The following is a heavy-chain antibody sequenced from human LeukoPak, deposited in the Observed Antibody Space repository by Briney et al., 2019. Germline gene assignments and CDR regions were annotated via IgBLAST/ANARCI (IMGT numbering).Heavy chain of an antibody. CDR2: ISGSGGST. CDR3: AKEAVMCTSTSCYDY. J-gene: IGHJ4*02. V-gene: IGHV3-23*01. Sequence: LPGGSLRLSCEGSGFIFSSYAMTWVRQAPGKGLEWVSAISGSGGSTYYADSVKGRFTISRDNSKNTLFLQMNSLRAEDTAVYYCAKEAVMCTSTSCYDYWGQGTLVTVSS. D-gene: IGHD2-2*01. CDR1: GFIFSSYA.